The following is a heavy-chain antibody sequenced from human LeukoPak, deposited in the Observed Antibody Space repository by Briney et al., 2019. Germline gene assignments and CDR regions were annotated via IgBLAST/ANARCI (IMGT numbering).Heavy chain of an antibody. CDR3: ARTRSYDLLTGYHS. CDR1: GYSFISYW. V-gene: IGHV5-51*01. J-gene: IGHJ5*02. Sequence: GESLKISCKGSGYSFISYWIVWVRQMPGKGPELMGGFHPGDSDTRYSPSFQGQVSFSADTSIDTAYLQWRSLQTSDSAMYYCARTRSYDLLTGYHSWGQGTLVTVSS. D-gene: IGHD3-9*01. CDR2: FHPGDSDT.